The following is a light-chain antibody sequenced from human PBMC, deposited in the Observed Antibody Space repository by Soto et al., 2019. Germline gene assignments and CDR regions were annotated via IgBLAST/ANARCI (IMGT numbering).Light chain of an antibody. Sequence: DIQMTQSPSSLSASVGDRVTITCRASQDISNYLVWYQQRPGKTPKLLIYAASTLQSGVPSRFSGGGSGTDFTLTISSLQPADVATYYCQKYNNAPWSFGQGTKVVIK. CDR2: AAS. CDR3: QKYNNAPWS. CDR1: QDISNY. J-gene: IGKJ1*01. V-gene: IGKV1-27*01.